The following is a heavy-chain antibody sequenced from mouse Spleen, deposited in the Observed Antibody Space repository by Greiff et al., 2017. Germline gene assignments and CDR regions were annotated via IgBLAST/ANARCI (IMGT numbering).Heavy chain of an antibody. CDR1: GFTFSSYA. D-gene: IGHD2-1*01. J-gene: IGHJ2*01. CDR3: ARGPIYYGNPYYFDY. CDR2: IRSGGGST. V-gene: IGHV5-9-3*01. Sequence: EVQVVESGGGLVKPGGSLKLSCAASGFTFSSYAMSWVRQTPEKRLEWVATIRSGGGSTYYPDSVEGRFTISRDNAKNTLYLQMSSLKSEDTAVYYCARGPIYYGNPYYFDYWGQGTTLTVSS.